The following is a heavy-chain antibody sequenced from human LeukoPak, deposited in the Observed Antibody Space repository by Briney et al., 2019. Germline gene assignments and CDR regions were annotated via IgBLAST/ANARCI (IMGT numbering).Heavy chain of an antibody. V-gene: IGHV3-21*01. D-gene: IGHD1-26*01. Sequence: PGGSLRLSCAASGFTFSSYSMNWVRQAPGKGLEWVSSISSSSSYIYYADSVKGRFTISRDNAKNSLYLQMNSLRAEDTAVYYCARTSSSWELEPAPIDYWGQGTLVTVSS. CDR3: ARTSSSWELEPAPIDY. CDR1: GFTFSSYS. CDR2: ISSSSSYI. J-gene: IGHJ4*02.